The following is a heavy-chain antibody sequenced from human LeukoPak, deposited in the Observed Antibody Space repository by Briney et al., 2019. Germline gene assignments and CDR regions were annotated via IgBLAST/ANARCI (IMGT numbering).Heavy chain of an antibody. Sequence: GGSLRLSCAASRFTFNSYWMSWVRQAPGKGLEWVSAISGSGGNTYYADSVKGRFTISRDNSKNTLYLQMNSLRAEDTAVYYCAKERPVDTAMVRPFDYWGQGTLVTVSS. CDR1: RFTFNSYW. CDR2: ISGSGGNT. CDR3: AKERPVDTAMVRPFDY. J-gene: IGHJ4*02. D-gene: IGHD5-18*01. V-gene: IGHV3-23*01.